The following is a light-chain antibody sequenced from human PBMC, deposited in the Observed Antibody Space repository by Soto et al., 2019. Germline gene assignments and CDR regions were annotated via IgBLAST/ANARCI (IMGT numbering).Light chain of an antibody. CDR2: GAF. CDR3: HQYGGAGT. J-gene: IGKJ1*01. CDR1: QSIGSSY. V-gene: IGKV3-20*01. Sequence: EVVLTQSPGTLSLSPGERATLSCRASQSIGSSYLAWYQQKPGQAPRLLIYGAFSRATGIPDRFSGSGSGTDFTLTISRLEPEDFAVYYCHQYGGAGTFGQGTKVDIK.